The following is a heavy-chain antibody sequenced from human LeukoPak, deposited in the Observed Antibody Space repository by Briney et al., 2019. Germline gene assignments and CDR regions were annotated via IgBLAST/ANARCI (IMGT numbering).Heavy chain of an antibody. J-gene: IGHJ4*02. CDR3: ARTLYIASAPGGFDY. V-gene: IGHV1-18*01. CDR1: GYTFTSYG. CDR2: ISAYNGNT. D-gene: IGHD3-16*01. Sequence: GASVKVSCKASGYTFTSYGISWVRQAPGQGLEWMGWISAYNGNTNYAQKLQGRVTMTTDTSMSTAYMELSRLRSDDTAVYYCARTLYIASAPGGFDYWGQGTLVTVSS.